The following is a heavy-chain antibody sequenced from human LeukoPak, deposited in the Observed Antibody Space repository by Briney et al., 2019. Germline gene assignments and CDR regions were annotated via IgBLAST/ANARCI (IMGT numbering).Heavy chain of an antibody. Sequence: GASVKASCKASGYIFISYGISWVRQAPGQGLEWMGWISGYSGNTNYAQKLQGRVTMATDTSTSTAYMELRSLRSDDTAVYYCARDYYGSARNFDYWGQGTLVTVSS. CDR3: ARDYYGSARNFDY. CDR2: ISGYSGNT. V-gene: IGHV1-18*01. D-gene: IGHD3-10*01. CDR1: GYIFISYG. J-gene: IGHJ4*02.